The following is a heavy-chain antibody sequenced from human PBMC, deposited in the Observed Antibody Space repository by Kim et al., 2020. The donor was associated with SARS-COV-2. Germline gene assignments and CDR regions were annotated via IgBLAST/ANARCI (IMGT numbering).Heavy chain of an antibody. CDR3: ARHGDIVVVPAASDAFDI. V-gene: IGHV4-39*01. J-gene: IGHJ3*02. D-gene: IGHD2-2*01. Sequence: KSRVTLSVDTSKNQFSLKRSSVTAADTAVYYCARHGDIVVVPAASDAFDIWGQGTMVTVSS.